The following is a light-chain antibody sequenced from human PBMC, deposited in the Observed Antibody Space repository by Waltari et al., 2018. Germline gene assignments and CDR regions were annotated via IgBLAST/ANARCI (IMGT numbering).Light chain of an antibody. CDR2: VTS. Sequence: ETIMTQSPATLSVSPGETATLSCRASKSVSNNIAWFQQTPGQAPRLLIYVTSSRSANCPCSFFGARSGADFTPTISGLQSEDFAVYDCQQYNEWPYTFGQGT. CDR3: QQYNEWPYT. J-gene: IGKJ2*01. CDR1: KSVSNN. V-gene: IGKV3-15*01.